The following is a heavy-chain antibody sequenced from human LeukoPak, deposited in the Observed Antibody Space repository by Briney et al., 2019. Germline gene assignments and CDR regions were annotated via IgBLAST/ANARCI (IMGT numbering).Heavy chain of an antibody. CDR1: GFTFSSYG. D-gene: IGHD1-26*01. CDR2: ISSSSTI. V-gene: IGHV3-48*01. CDR3: ARSLSMVGAAGGY. Sequence: PGRSLRLSCAASGFTFSSYGMHWVRQAPGKGLEWVSYISSSSTIYYADSVKGRFTISRDNAKNSLYLQMNSLRAEDTAVYYCARSLSMVGAAGGYWGQGTLVTVSS. J-gene: IGHJ4*02.